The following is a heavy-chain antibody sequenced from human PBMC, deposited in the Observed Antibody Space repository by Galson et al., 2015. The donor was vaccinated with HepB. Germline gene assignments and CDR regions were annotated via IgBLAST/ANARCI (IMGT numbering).Heavy chain of an antibody. CDR1: GFTLSTFW. CDR3: AKEGGGVVTFGWFDP. Sequence: SLRLSCAASGFTLSTFWMAWVRQAPGKGLEWVANIKQDGNGRHYVDSVKGRLTISRDNAKNSLYLQMNNLRAEDTAVYYCAKEGGGVVTFGWFDPWGQGTLVTVSS. V-gene: IGHV3-7*03. CDR2: IKQDGNGR. J-gene: IGHJ5*02. D-gene: IGHD3-3*01.